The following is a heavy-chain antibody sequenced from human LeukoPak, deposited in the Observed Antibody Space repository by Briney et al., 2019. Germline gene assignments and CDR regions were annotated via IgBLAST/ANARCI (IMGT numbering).Heavy chain of an antibody. CDR3: AREYRVFGVVMGY. Sequence: GGSLRLSCAASGFTFSSYSMNWVRQAPGKGLEWVSSISSSSSYIYYADSVKGRFTISRDNAKNSLYLQMNSLRAEDTAVYYCAREYRVFGVVMGYWGQGTLVNVSS. J-gene: IGHJ4*02. CDR2: ISSSSSYI. CDR1: GFTFSSYS. V-gene: IGHV3-21*01. D-gene: IGHD3-3*01.